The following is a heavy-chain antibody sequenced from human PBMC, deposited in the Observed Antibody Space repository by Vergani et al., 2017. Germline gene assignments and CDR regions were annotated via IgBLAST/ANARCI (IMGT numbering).Heavy chain of an antibody. J-gene: IGHJ1*01. CDR2: ISYDGTQK. CDR3: ATKSCGTPGCQIGYFRE. D-gene: IGHD1-1*01. V-gene: IGHV3-30*03. CDR1: GFTSSYYG. Sequence: QVHLVESGGGVVQPGRSLRLSCVVPGFTSSYYGMHWVRQAPGKGLEWVAVISYDGTQKYYADSVKGRFTISIDNSKSTPYLQMNSVKTEDTAVYYCATKSCGTPGCQIGYFREWGQGTLVTVSS.